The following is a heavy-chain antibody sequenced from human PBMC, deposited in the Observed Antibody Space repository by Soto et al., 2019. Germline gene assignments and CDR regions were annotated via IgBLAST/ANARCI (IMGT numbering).Heavy chain of an antibody. CDR2: IFHTGAT. CDR1: GGSITSSSFY. J-gene: IGHJ4*02. V-gene: IGHV4-39*01. CDR3: ARRRIVPTTNFDY. Sequence: PSETLSLTCTVSGGSITSSSFYWGWIRQPPGKGLEWIGHIFHTGATYYNPTLKSRLRMSVDTSKNQFSLNLSSVTATDTAVYYCARRRIVPTTNFDYWGQGTLVTV. D-gene: IGHD1-26*01.